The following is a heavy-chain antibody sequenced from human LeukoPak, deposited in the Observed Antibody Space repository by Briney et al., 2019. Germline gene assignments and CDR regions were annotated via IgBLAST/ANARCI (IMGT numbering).Heavy chain of an antibody. D-gene: IGHD2-15*01. CDR3: ASYCSGGSCYSLLAFDI. J-gene: IGHJ3*02. CDR1: GGSISSGGYS. V-gene: IGHV4-30-2*01. Sequence: SETLSLTCAVSGGSISSGGYSWSWIRQPPGKGLEWIGYIYHSGSTYYNPSLKSRVTISVDRSKNQFSLKLSSVTAADTAVYYCASYCSGGSCYSLLAFDIWGQGAMVTVSS. CDR2: IYHSGST.